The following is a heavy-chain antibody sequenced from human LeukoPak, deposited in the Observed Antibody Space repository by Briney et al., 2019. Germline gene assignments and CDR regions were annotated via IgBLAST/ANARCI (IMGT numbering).Heavy chain of an antibody. CDR2: INHSGST. V-gene: IGHV4-34*01. Sequence: PSETLSLTCAVYGGSFSGYYWSWIRQPPGKGLEWIGEINHSGSTNYNPSLKSRVTISVDTSKNQFSLKLSSVTAADTAVYYCASRSGPPYCSSTSCYQLNWFDPWGQGTLVTVPS. CDR1: GGSFSGYY. D-gene: IGHD2-2*01. CDR3: ASRSGPPYCSSTSCYQLNWFDP. J-gene: IGHJ5*02.